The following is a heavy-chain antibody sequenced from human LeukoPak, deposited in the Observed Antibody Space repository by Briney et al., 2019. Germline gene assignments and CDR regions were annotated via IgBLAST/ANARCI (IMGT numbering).Heavy chain of an antibody. CDR2: INWNGNST. CDR1: GFTFDDYG. Sequence: PGGSLRLSCAASGFTFDDYGMSWVRHAPGKGLEWVSAINWNGNSTGYADSVKGRFTISRDNAKNSLYLPMNSLRAEDAALYYCARSLGRRRIAAAGMDYFDYWGQGTLVTVSS. J-gene: IGHJ4*02. CDR3: ARSLGRRRIAAAGMDYFDY. V-gene: IGHV3-20*04. D-gene: IGHD6-13*01.